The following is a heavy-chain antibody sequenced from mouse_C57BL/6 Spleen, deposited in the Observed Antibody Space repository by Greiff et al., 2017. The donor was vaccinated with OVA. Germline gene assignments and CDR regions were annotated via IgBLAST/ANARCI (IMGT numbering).Heavy chain of an antibody. J-gene: IGHJ4*01. CDR1: GFTFSDYG. CDR2: ISSGSSTI. V-gene: IGHV5-17*01. Sequence: DVKLVESGGGLVKPGGSLKLSCAASGFTFSDYGMHWVRQAPEKGLEWVAYISSGSSTIYYADTVKGRFTISRDNAKNTLFLQMTSLMSEDTAMYYCARGAMDYWGQGTSVTVSS. CDR3: ARGAMDY.